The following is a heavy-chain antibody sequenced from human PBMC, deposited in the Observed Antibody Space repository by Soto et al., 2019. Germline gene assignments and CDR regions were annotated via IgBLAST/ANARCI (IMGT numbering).Heavy chain of an antibody. V-gene: IGHV4-31*03. CDR2: FYSSGSI. Sequence: KTSETLSLTCFVSGYSITAGGYYWSWIRHHPGKGLEWVGSFYSSGSIIYNPSLRSRVSISGDTSSNQFSMSLTSVTAADTARYYCARMYSSGSGWFHPWGQGTLGT. CDR1: GYSITAGGYY. CDR3: ARMYSSGSGWFHP. D-gene: IGHD6-19*01. J-gene: IGHJ5*02.